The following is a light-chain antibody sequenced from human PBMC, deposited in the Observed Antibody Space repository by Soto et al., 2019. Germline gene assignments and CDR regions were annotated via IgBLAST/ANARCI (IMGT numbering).Light chain of an antibody. CDR3: QQSYGTPYT. CDR2: AAS. V-gene: IGKV1-39*01. CDR1: QSITRY. J-gene: IGKJ2*01. Sequence: DIQMTQSPSSLSASVGDRVTITCRANQSITRYLNWFQHKPGKAPELLLYAASSLQTGVPSRFSGSGSGTDFTLTISSLHPEDFATYYCQQSYGTPYTFGQGTNLEIK.